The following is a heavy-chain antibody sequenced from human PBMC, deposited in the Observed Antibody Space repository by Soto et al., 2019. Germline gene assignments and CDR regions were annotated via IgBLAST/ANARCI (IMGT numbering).Heavy chain of an antibody. CDR2: ISYDGSNK. CDR3: ARDSQDVDFDP. Sequence: QVQLVESGGGVVQPGRSLRLSCAASGFTFSSYGMHWVRQAPGKGLEWVAVISYDGSNKYYADSVKGRFTISRDNSKNTLYLQMNSLRAEDTAVYYCARDSQDVDFDPWGQGTLVTVSS. V-gene: IGHV3-30*03. J-gene: IGHJ5*02. CDR1: GFTFSSYG. D-gene: IGHD2-15*01.